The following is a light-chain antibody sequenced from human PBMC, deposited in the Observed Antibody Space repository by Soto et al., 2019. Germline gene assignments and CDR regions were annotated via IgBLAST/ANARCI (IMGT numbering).Light chain of an antibody. V-gene: IGLV2-11*01. J-gene: IGLJ2*01. CDR1: SSDVGGYNY. CDR3: CSYAGSYTFLV. Sequence: QSALTQPRSVSGSPGQSVTISCTGTSSDVGGYNYVSWYQQHPGKAPKLIIYDVSNRPSGVADRFSGSKSGNTASLTISGLQAEDEADYYCCSYAGSYTFLVFGGGTKLTVL. CDR2: DVS.